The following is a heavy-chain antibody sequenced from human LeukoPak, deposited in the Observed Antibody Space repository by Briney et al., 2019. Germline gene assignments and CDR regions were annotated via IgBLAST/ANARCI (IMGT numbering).Heavy chain of an antibody. CDR3: ARSGVGYYYDSSGYYPLDY. J-gene: IGHJ4*02. Sequence: ASVKVSFKASGYTFTNYGISWVRQAPGQGLEWMGWISAYSGHTNYAQKLQGRVTMTTDTSTTTAYMELRSLRSDDTAVYYCARSGVGYYYDSSGYYPLDYWGQGTLVTVSS. CDR1: GYTFTNYG. V-gene: IGHV1-18*01. D-gene: IGHD3-22*01. CDR2: ISAYSGHT.